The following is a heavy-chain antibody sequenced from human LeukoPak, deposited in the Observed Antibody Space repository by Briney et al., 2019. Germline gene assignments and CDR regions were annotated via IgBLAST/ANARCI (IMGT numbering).Heavy chain of an antibody. CDR3: AKASGQAGYCSSTSCHYTFDY. CDR2: IRYDGSDK. V-gene: IGHV3-30*02. Sequence: SGGSLRLSCAASGFIFSSYGMHWVRQAPGKGLEWVAFIRYDGSDKYYADSVKGRFTVSRDNSKNTLYLQMNSLRAEDTTVYYCAKASGQAGYCSSTSCHYTFDYWGQGTLVTVSS. J-gene: IGHJ4*02. D-gene: IGHD2-2*01. CDR1: GFIFSSYG.